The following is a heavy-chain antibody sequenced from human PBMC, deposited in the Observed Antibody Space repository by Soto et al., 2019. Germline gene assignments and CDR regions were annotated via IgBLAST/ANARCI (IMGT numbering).Heavy chain of an antibody. CDR2: KKQDGSEK. J-gene: IGHJ6*01. Sequence: GRYLRHQLSGSALTSRRWFISSSRPAHGKGMESVASKKQDGSEKYYVDSVKGRFTISRDNAKNSLYLQMNSLRAEETAVYYCPAALVTYTLALSGYLPNVW. CDR3: PAALVTYTLALSGYLPNV. D-gene: IGHD6-25*01. V-gene: IGHV3-7*01. CDR1: ALTSRRWF.